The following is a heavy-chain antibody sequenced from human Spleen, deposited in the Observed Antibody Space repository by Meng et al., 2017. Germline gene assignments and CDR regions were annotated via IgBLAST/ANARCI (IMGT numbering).Heavy chain of an antibody. J-gene: IGHJ5*02. Sequence: QVQLMQWGAGLFKPSETLSLTCAVYGGSFSGYYWSWIRQPPGKGLEWIGEINHSGSTNYNPSLKSRVTISVDTSKNQFSLKLSSVTAADTAVYYCARGIVGATNWFDPWGQGTLVTVSS. D-gene: IGHD1-26*01. CDR2: INHSGST. V-gene: IGHV4-34*01. CDR3: ARGIVGATNWFDP. CDR1: GGSFSGYY.